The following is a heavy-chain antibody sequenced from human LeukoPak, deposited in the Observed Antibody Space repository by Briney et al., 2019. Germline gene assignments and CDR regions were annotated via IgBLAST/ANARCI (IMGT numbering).Heavy chain of an antibody. D-gene: IGHD1-26*01. CDR2: ISYDGSNK. CDR1: GFTFSSYA. CDR3: ARDRIKSGSYRALDY. V-gene: IGHV3-30*04. Sequence: PGRSLRLSCAASGFTFSSYAMHWVRQAPGKGLEWVAVISYDGSNKYYADSVKGRFTISRDNSKNTLHLQMNSLRAEDTAVYYCARDRIKSGSYRALDYWGQGTLVTVSS. J-gene: IGHJ4*02.